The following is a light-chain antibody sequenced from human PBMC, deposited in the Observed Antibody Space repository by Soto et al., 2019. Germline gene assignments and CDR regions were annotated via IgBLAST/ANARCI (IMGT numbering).Light chain of an antibody. V-gene: IGKV3-15*01. Sequence: EIVMTQSPATLSVSPWERAILSCRASQHIGSNLAWYQQKPGQAPRLLIYGASTRATGIPARFSDSGSGTEFTLTISSLQSEDSAVYYCQHFGGKTFTFGHGTPRAVK. CDR1: QHIGSN. CDR2: GAS. CDR3: QHFGGKTFT. J-gene: IGKJ5*01.